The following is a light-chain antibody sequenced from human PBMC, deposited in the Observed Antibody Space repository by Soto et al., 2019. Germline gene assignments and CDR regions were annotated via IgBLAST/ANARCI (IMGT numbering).Light chain of an antibody. CDR2: GAS. V-gene: IGKV3-20*01. Sequence: EIVLTQSPDTLSLSPGERATLSCRASQSLSSTYLAWYHQKPGQAPRLLIYGASSRASGVPDKFIASGSGTDFTLTISRLEPEDFAVYYCQQYCPSLWTLRYGTKVGI. CDR1: QSLSSTY. CDR3: QQYCPSLWT. J-gene: IGKJ1*01.